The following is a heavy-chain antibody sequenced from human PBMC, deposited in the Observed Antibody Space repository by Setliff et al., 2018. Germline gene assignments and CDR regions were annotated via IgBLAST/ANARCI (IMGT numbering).Heavy chain of an antibody. CDR1: GYTFTAYY. CDR3: AFEYGTSKRFDP. Sequence: ASVKVSCKASGYTFTAYYIHWVRQAPGQGLEWIGIMHPSGVGTGGPQKFQGRVTMTRDTSTSTVYMVLNNLRSEDTALYYCAFEYGTSKRFDPWGQGTLVTVSS. J-gene: IGHJ5*02. CDR2: MHPSGVGT. V-gene: IGHV1-46*01. D-gene: IGHD3-10*01.